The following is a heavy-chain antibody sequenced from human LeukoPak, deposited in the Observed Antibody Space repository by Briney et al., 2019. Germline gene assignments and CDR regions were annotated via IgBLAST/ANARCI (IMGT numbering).Heavy chain of an antibody. CDR3: ARDPDVDGGNSELDY. CDR2: ISAYNGNT. V-gene: IGHV1-18*01. CDR1: GYTFTSYG. J-gene: IGHJ4*02. Sequence: ASVKVSCKASGYTFTSYGISWVRQAPGQGLEWMGWISAYNGNTNYAQKLQGRVTMTTDTSTSTAYMELRSLRSDDTAVYNCARDPDVDGGNSELDYWGQGTLVTVSS. D-gene: IGHD4-23*01.